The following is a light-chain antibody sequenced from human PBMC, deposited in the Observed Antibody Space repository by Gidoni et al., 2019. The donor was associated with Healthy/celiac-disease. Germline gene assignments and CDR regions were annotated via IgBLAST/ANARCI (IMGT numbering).Light chain of an antibody. CDR2: DAS. CDR1: QDIINY. V-gene: IGKV1-33*01. Sequence: DIQMTKSPSALSASVGDRVTITCQASQDIINYLNWYQQKPGKAPTLLIYDASNLETGVPSRFSGSGSGTDFTFTISSLQPEDIATYYCQQYDNLPRTFGPGTKVDIK. CDR3: QQYDNLPRT. J-gene: IGKJ3*01.